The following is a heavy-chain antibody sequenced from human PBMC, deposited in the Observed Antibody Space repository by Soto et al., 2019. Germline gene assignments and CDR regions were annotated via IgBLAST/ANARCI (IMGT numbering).Heavy chain of an antibody. D-gene: IGHD2-15*01. CDR3: ARIGYCSGGPCSNFDY. V-gene: IGHV5-51*01. Sequence: PEESLKISCKGSGYSFTIYWIGWVRQMPGKGLEWMGMIYPGDSDTRYSPSLQGQVTISADKSTTTAYLQWSSLKASDTAMYYCARIGYCSGGPCSNFDYWGQGTLVTVSS. J-gene: IGHJ4*02. CDR1: GYSFTIYW. CDR2: IYPGDSDT.